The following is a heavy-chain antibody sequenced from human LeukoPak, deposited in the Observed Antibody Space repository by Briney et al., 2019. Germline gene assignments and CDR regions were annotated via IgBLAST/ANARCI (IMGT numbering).Heavy chain of an antibody. V-gene: IGHV4-59*08. CDR1: GGSISGYY. J-gene: IGHJ4*02. D-gene: IGHD3-10*01. CDR3: ARRGGGRVGSGSYWYFDY. CDR2: IYYSGST. Sequence: PSETLSLTCTVSGGSISGYYWSWIRRPPGKGLEWIGYIYYSGSTNYNPSLKSRVTISVDTSKNQFSLKLSSVTAADTAVYYCARRGGGRVGSGSYWYFDYWGQGTLVTVSS.